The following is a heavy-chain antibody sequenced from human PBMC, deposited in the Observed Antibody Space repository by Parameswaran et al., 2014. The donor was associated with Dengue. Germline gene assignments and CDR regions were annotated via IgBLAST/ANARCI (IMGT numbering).Heavy chain of an antibody. D-gene: IGHD2-2*01. J-gene: IGHJ4*02. CDR3: AREECSSTSCTPDY. CDR2: MNPNSGNT. V-gene: IGHV1-8*01. Sequence: WVRQAPGQGLEWMGWMNPNSGNTGYAQKFQGRVTMTRDTSTSTVYMELSSLRSEDTAVYYCAREECSSTSCTPDYWGQGTLVTVSS.